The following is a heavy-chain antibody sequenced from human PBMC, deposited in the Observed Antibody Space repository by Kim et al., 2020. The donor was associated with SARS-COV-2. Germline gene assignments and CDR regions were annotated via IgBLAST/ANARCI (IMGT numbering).Heavy chain of an antibody. CDR2: INHSGST. V-gene: IGHV4-34*01. CDR1: GGSFSGYY. J-gene: IGHJ4*02. Sequence: SETLSLTCAVYGGSFSGYYWSWIRQPPGKGLEWIGEINHSGSTNYNPSLKSRVTISVDTSKNQFSLKLSSVTAADTAVFYCARSCSSTSCYAVYWGQGTL. CDR3: ARSCSSTSCYAVY. D-gene: IGHD2-2*01.